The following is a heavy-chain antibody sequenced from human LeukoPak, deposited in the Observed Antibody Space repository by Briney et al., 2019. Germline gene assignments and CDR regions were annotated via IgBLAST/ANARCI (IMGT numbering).Heavy chain of an antibody. D-gene: IGHD5-12*01. CDR1: GFTFSSYA. Sequence: GASVKVSCAASGFTFSSYAMTWVRQAPGKGLEWVSGISGSGGSTNYADSVKGRFTISRDNSKNTLYLQMNSLRAEDTAVYYCAKDRYGGYAYSYFDYWGQGTLVTVSS. V-gene: IGHV3-23*01. CDR2: ISGSGGST. J-gene: IGHJ4*02. CDR3: AKDRYGGYAYSYFDY.